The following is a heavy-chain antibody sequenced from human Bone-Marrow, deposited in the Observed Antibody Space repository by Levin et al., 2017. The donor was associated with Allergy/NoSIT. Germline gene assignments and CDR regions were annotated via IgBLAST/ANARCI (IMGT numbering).Heavy chain of an antibody. CDR3: ATHKWNKGLDV. CDR2: FDPENGET. V-gene: IGHV1-24*01. J-gene: IGHJ3*01. D-gene: IGHD1/OR15-1a*01. CDR1: GYTLIELS. Sequence: ASVKVSCKVSGYTLIELSMHWVRQAPGKGLEWMGGFDPENGETVYAQKLQGRVTMTEDSSTDTAYMDLSSLRSEDTAVYYCATHKWNKGLDVWGQGTMVTVSS.